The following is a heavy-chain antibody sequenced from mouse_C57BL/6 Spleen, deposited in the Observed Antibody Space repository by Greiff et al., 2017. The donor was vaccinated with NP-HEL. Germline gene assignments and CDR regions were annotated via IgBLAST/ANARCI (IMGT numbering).Heavy chain of an antibody. CDR1: GYTFTSYW. D-gene: IGHD4-1*01. J-gene: IGHJ4*01. V-gene: IGHV1-53*01. Sequence: QVQLKQPGTELVKPGASVKLSCKASGYTFTSYWMHWVKQRPGQGLEWIGNINPSNGGTNYNEKFKSKATLTVDKSSSTAYMQLSILTSEDSAVYYCARLNWDDAMDYWGQGTSVTVSS. CDR3: ARLNWDDAMDY. CDR2: INPSNGGT.